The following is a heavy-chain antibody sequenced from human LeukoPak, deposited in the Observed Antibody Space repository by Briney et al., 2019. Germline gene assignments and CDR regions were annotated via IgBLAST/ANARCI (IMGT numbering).Heavy chain of an antibody. Sequence: GGSLRLSCAASGLIFSSYAMSWVRQAPGKGLEWVSAISGSGRSTYYADSVKGRFTISRDNSKNTMYLQMNSLRADDTAVYCCAKGVSSSSPLNWFDPWGQGTLVTVSS. D-gene: IGHD6-13*01. CDR3: AKGVSSSSPLNWFDP. CDR1: GLIFSSYA. V-gene: IGHV3-23*01. J-gene: IGHJ5*02. CDR2: ISGSGRST.